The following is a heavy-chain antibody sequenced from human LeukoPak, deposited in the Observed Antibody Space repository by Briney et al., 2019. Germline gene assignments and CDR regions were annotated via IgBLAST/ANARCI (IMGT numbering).Heavy chain of an antibody. Sequence: GGSLRLSCAASGFTFSSYAMNWVRQAPGKGLEWVSSINSSGGSTYYADSVKGRFTISRDNSKNTLYLQMNSLRAEDTAVYYCAKDVDYDSSGYDYWGQGTLVTVSS. CDR1: GFTFSSYA. V-gene: IGHV3-23*01. J-gene: IGHJ4*02. CDR2: INSSGGST. CDR3: AKDVDYDSSGYDY. D-gene: IGHD3-22*01.